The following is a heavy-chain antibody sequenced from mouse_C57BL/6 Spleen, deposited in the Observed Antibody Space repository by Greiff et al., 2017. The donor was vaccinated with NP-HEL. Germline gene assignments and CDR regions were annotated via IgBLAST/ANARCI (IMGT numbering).Heavy chain of an antibody. CDR3: ALTTVVFHWYFDV. J-gene: IGHJ1*03. D-gene: IGHD1-1*01. CDR1: GFNIKDYS. CDR2: IDPEDGET. V-gene: IGHV14-2*01. Sequence: VQLQQSGAELVKPGASVKLSCTASGFNIKDYSMHWVKQSTEQGLEWIGRIDPEDGETKYAPKFQGKATITADTSSNTAYLQLSSLTSEDTAVYYCALTTVVFHWYFDVWGTGTTVTVAS.